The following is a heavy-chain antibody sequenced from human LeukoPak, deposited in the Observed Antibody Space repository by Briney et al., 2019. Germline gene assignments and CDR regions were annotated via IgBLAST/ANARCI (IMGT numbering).Heavy chain of an antibody. CDR1: GGSISSGTYY. CDR3: ARAEWELDY. V-gene: IGHV4-39*07. D-gene: IGHD1-26*01. Sequence: SETLSLTCTVSGGSISSGTYYWGWIRQPPGKGLEWIGSIYHSGSTYYNPSLKSRVTISVDTSKNQFSLKLSSVTAADTAVYYCARAEWELDYWGQGTLVTVSS. CDR2: IYHSGST. J-gene: IGHJ4*02.